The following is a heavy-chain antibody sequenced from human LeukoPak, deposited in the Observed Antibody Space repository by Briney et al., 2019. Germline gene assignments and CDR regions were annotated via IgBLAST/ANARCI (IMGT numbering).Heavy chain of an antibody. Sequence: PGGSLRLSCAASGFTFSSYGMHWVRQAPGKGLEWVAVIWYDGSNKYYADSVKGRFTISRDNSKNTLYLQMNSLRAEDTAVYYCARGPLNWGAHGYWGQGTLVTVSS. V-gene: IGHV3-33*01. D-gene: IGHD7-27*01. CDR2: IWYDGSNK. J-gene: IGHJ4*02. CDR1: GFTFSSYG. CDR3: ARGPLNWGAHGY.